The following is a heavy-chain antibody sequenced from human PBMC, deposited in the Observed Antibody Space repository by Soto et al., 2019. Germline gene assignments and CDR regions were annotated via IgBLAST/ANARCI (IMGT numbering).Heavy chain of an antibody. Sequence: SETLSLTCTVSGGSMRSGSYYWSWIRQHPGKGLEWIGYIYYSGSAYYNPSLQSRVTISVDTSMNQFSLKLNSVTAADTAVFYCAREDQIVGSLDYWGQGILVTVSS. J-gene: IGHJ4*02. D-gene: IGHD2-21*01. CDR3: AREDQIVGSLDY. CDR2: IYYSGSA. CDR1: GGSMRSGSYY. V-gene: IGHV4-31*03.